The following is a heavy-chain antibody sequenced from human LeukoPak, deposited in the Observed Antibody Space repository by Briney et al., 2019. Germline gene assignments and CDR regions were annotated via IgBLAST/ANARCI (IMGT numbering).Heavy chain of an antibody. J-gene: IGHJ4*02. D-gene: IGHD2-2*01. V-gene: IGHV3-30*02. Sequence: SGGSLRLSCAASGFAFSSYGMHWVRQAPGKGLEWVAFIRYDGSNKYYADSVKGRFTISRDNSKNTLYLQMNSLRAEDTAVYYCAKDRSSTSCFDYWGQGTLVTVSS. CDR3: AKDRSSTSCFDY. CDR1: GFAFSSYG. CDR2: IRYDGSNK.